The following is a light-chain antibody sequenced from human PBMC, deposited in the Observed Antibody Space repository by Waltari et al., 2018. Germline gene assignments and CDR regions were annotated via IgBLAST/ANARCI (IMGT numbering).Light chain of an antibody. CDR3: QQTYSTPGLT. CDR1: QSIRSY. Sequence: DIQMTQSPSSLSASIGDRVSITCLASQSIRSYLNWYQQKPGKAPKLLIYAASSLQSGVPSRFSGSGSGTDFALTITSLQPEDLGTYYCQQTYSTPGLTFGVGTKVAIK. CDR2: AAS. J-gene: IGKJ4*01. V-gene: IGKV1-39*01.